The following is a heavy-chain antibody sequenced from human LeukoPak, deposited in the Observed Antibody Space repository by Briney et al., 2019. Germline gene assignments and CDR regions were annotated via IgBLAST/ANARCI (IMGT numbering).Heavy chain of an antibody. CDR2: IYHSGST. D-gene: IGHD3-22*01. V-gene: IGHV4-38-2*02. Sequence: PLETLSLTCTVSGSGYSISGGYYWGWIRQPPGKGLEWIGSIYHSGSTYYNPSLKSRVTISLDMSKNQFSLRLNSVTAADTAVYFCAGQFDSSGSYFYWGQGTLVTVSS. CDR1: GSGYSISGGYY. J-gene: IGHJ4*02. CDR3: AGQFDSSGSYFY.